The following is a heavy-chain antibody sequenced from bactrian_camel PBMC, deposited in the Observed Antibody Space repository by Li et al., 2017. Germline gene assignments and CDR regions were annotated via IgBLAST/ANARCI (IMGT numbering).Heavy chain of an antibody. D-gene: IGHD1*01. CDR3: AVGGACSGGYWPRVSS. Sequence: LVESGGGSVQAGESLNLSCTASSNIAHTNCQGWFRQVPGKTREHVASIDTTRVSTVYNVVYADSVKGRFTISRDNAKKTLYLQMSSLEPDDTAVYYCAVGGACSGGYWPRVSSWGQGTQVTVS. CDR2: IDTTRVST. J-gene: IGHJ6*01. CDR1: SNIAHTNC. V-gene: IGHV3S54*01.